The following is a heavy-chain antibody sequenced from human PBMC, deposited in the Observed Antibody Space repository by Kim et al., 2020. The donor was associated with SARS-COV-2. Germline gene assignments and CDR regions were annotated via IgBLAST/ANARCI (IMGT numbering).Heavy chain of an antibody. J-gene: IGHJ5*01. CDR2: TS. Sequence: TSNYDPSLNGRVTISLATSKNHCSLKLPSLTGADTAMYYCARVDCLGWFDSWGRGTLVTVSS. V-gene: IGHV4-61*03. D-gene: IGHD2-21*02. CDR3: ARVDCLGWFDS.